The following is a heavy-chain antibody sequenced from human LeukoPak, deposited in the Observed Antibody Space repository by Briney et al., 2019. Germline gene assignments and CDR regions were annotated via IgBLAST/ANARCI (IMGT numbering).Heavy chain of an antibody. Sequence: PGGSLRLSCAASGFTFSSYGMHWVRQAPGKGLEWVAFIRYDGSNKYYADSVKGRFTISRDNSKNTLYLQMNSLRAEDTAVYYCAKGHYGGYRGSWFDPWGQGTLVTVSS. CDR2: IRYDGSNK. D-gene: IGHD4-17*01. CDR3: AKGHYGGYRGSWFDP. CDR1: GFTFSSYG. V-gene: IGHV3-30*02. J-gene: IGHJ5*02.